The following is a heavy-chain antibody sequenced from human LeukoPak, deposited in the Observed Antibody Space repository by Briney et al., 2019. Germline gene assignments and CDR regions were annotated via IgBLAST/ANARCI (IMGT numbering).Heavy chain of an antibody. D-gene: IGHD2-2*01. J-gene: IGHJ4*02. CDR1: GGSISSSSYY. V-gene: IGHV4-39*01. CDR3: ARQLGYCSSTSCYADKVDY. Sequence: SETLSLTCTVSGGSISSSSYYWGWIRQPPGMGLEWIGSIYYSGSTYYNPSLKSRVTISVDTSKNQFSPKLSSVTAADTAVYYCARQLGYCSSTSCYADKVDYWGQGTLVTVSS. CDR2: IYYSGST.